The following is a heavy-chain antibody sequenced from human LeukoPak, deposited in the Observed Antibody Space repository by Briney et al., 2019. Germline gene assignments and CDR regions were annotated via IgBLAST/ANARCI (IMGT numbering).Heavy chain of an antibody. CDR2: ISSGGDIM. D-gene: IGHD6-19*01. V-gene: IGHV3-11*04. Sequence: GGSLRLSRAASGLRFSDYYVSWIRQAPGKGLQWVSYISSGGDIMHYADSVKGRFTISRDNAKNSLYLQMNSLRAEDTAVYYCARDQTSVAGTGYNWFDPWGQGTLVTVSS. CDR1: GLRFSDYY. J-gene: IGHJ5*02. CDR3: ARDQTSVAGTGYNWFDP.